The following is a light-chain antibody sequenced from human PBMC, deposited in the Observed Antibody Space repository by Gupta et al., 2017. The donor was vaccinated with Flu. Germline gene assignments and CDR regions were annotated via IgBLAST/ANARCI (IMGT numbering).Light chain of an antibody. CDR2: AAS. CDR1: RTISTY. V-gene: IGKV1-39*01. Sequence: PSSLSASVGDRVTITCRASRTISTYLNWYQQKPGKAPNLLIYAASTLQGGVPSRFSGSGSGTDFTLTISSLQPEDFATYYCQQSYRTPRTFGQGTKVEIK. CDR3: QQSYRTPRT. J-gene: IGKJ1*01.